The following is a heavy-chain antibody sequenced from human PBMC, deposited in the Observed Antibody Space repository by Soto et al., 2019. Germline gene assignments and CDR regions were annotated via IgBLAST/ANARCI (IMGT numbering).Heavy chain of an antibody. CDR2: TYYRSKWYN. J-gene: IGHJ6*02. V-gene: IGHV6-1*01. Sequence: PSQTLSLTCAISGDSVSSNSAAWNWIRQSPSRGLEWLGRTYYRSKWYNDYAVSVKSRITINPDTSKNQFSLQLNSVTPEDTAVYYCARGWQWLVEVDYYYGMDVWGQGTTVTVSS. CDR3: ARGWQWLVEVDYYYGMDV. D-gene: IGHD6-19*01. CDR1: GDSVSSNSAA.